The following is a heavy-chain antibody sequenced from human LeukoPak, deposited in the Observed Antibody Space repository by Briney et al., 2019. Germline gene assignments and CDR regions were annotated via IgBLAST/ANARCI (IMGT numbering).Heavy chain of an antibody. J-gene: IGHJ6*04. CDR2: ITGDGEYT. CDR1: GFTFNNYA. D-gene: IGHD3-10*01. V-gene: IGHV3-43*02. Sequence: GGSLRLSCAASGFTFNNYAIHWVRHLPGKGLEWVSLITGDGEYTYYADSVRGRFTISRDNSKNSLYLQMNSLRPEDTALYYCAKDGGPMVRDIHGVDVWGKGTTVTVSS. CDR3: AKDGGPMVRDIHGVDV.